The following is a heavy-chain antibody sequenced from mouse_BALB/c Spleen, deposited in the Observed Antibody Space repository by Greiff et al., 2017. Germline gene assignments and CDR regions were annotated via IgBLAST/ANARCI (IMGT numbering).Heavy chain of an antibody. V-gene: IGHV5-6-4*01. CDR3: TRGDSYGSSYSESFDY. Sequence: EVQRVESGGGLVKPGGSLKLSCAASGFTFSSYTMSWVRQTPEKRLEWVATISSGGSYTYYPDSVKGRFTISRDNAKNTLYLQMSSLKSEDTAMYYCTRGDSYGSSYSESFDYWGQGTTLTVSS. D-gene: IGHD1-1*01. CDR2: ISSGGSYT. CDR1: GFTFSSYT. J-gene: IGHJ2*01.